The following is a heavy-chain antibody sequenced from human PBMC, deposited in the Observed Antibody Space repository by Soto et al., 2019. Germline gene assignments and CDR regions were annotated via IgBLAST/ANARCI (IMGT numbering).Heavy chain of an antibody. Sequence: PGGSLRLSCAASGFTFSSYGMHWVRQAPGKGLEWVAVIWYDGSNKYYADSVKGRFTISRDNSKNTPYLQMNSLRAEDTAVYYCARLDSSGYYGFDYWGQGTLVTVSS. CDR2: IWYDGSNK. J-gene: IGHJ4*02. V-gene: IGHV3-33*01. CDR3: ARLDSSGYYGFDY. D-gene: IGHD3-22*01. CDR1: GFTFSSYG.